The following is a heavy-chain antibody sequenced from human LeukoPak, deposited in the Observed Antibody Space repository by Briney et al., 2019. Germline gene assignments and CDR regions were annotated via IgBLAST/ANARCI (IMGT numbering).Heavy chain of an antibody. D-gene: IGHD3-3*01. CDR1: GFTFSSYG. Sequence: PGRSLRLSCAESGFTFSSYGMHWVRQAPGKGLEWVAVIWYDGSNKYYADSVKGRFTISRDNSKNTLYLQMNSLRAEDTAVYYCAMTRITIFGVVTHYFDYWGQGTLVTVSS. V-gene: IGHV3-33*01. CDR3: AMTRITIFGVVTHYFDY. J-gene: IGHJ4*02. CDR2: IWYDGSNK.